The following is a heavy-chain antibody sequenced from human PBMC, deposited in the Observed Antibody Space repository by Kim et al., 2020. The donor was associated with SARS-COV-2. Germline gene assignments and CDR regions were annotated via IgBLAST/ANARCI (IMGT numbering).Heavy chain of an antibody. J-gene: IGHJ3*02. D-gene: IGHD3-9*01. V-gene: IGHV1-8*01. CDR1: GYTFTSYD. CDR3: ARISNLLRYFDWSRLDAFDI. Sequence: ASVKVSCKASGYTFTSYDINWVRQATGQGLEWMGWMNPNSGNTGYAQKFQGRVTMTRNNSISTAYMELSSLRSEDTAVYYCARISNLLRYFDWSRLDAFDIWGQGTMVTVSS. CDR2: MNPNSGNT.